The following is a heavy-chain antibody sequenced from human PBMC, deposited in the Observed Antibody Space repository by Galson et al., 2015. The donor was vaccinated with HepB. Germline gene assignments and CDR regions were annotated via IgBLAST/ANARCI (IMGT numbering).Heavy chain of an antibody. V-gene: IGHV1-69*13. D-gene: IGHD3-3*01. CDR1: GGTFSSYA. CDR2: IIPIFGTA. J-gene: IGHJ6*02. Sequence: SVKVSCKASGGTFSSYAISWARQAPGQGLEWMGGIIPIFGTANYAQKFQGRVTITADESTSTAYMELSSLRSEDTAVYYCARGGDYDFWSGYYRRGMDVWGQGTTVTVPS. CDR3: ARGGDYDFWSGYYRRGMDV.